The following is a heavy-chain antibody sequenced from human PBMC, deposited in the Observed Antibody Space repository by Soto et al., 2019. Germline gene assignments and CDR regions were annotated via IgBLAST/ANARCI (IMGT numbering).Heavy chain of an antibody. CDR1: GYALTRYY. Sequence: ASVKVSCKASGYALTRYYMHWVRQAPGQGLEWMGIIDPSGGSTSYAQKFQGRVTMTRDTSTSTVYMELSSLRSEDTAVYYCARTEQWLVPPFDYWGQGTLVTVSS. V-gene: IGHV1-46*01. D-gene: IGHD6-19*01. J-gene: IGHJ4*02. CDR3: ARTEQWLVPPFDY. CDR2: IDPSGGST.